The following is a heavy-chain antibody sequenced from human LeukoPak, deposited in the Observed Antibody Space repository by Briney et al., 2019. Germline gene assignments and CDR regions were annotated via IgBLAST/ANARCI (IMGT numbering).Heavy chain of an antibody. CDR2: IYTSGST. J-gene: IGHJ5*02. V-gene: IGHV4-61*02. D-gene: IGHD2-2*01. CDR1: GGSISGGSYY. CDR3: ARVYCSSTSCWFDP. Sequence: QVQLQESGPGLVKPSQTLSLTCTVSGGSISGGSYYWSWIRQPAGKGLEWIGRIYTSGSTNYNPSLKSRVTISVDTSKNQFSLKLSSVTAADTAVYYCARVYCSSTSCWFDPWGPGTLVTVSS.